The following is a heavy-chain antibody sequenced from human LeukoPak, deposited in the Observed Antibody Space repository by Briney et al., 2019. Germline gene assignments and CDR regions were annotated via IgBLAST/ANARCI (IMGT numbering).Heavy chain of an antibody. CDR3: TMQYGVNTAVVTENLDY. Sequence: GGSLRLSCAASGFTFSNAWMSWVRQAPGKGLEWVGRIKSKTDGGTTDYAAPVKGRFTISRDDSKNTLYLQMNSLKTEDTAVYYCTMQYGVNTAVVTENLDYWGQGTLVTASS. CDR1: GFTFSNAW. CDR2: IKSKTDGGTT. V-gene: IGHV3-15*01. J-gene: IGHJ4*02. D-gene: IGHD5-18*01.